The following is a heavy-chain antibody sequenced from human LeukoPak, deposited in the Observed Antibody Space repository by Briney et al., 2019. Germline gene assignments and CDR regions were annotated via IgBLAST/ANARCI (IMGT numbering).Heavy chain of an antibody. CDR1: GGSISSSNW. CDR2: IYHSGST. V-gene: IGHV4-4*02. CDR3: SRDLDRFPYNWFDP. D-gene: IGHD2/OR15-2a*01. Sequence: KSSGTLSLTCAVSGGSISSSNWWSWVRQPPGKGLEWIGEIYHSGSTNYNPSLKSRVTMSVDTSKNQFSLNLSSVTAADTAVYYCSRDLDRFPYNWFDPWGQGTLVTVSS. J-gene: IGHJ5*02.